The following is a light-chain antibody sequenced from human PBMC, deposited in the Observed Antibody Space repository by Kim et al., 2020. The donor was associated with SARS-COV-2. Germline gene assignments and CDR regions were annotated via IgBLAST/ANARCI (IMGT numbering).Light chain of an antibody. CDR3: AAWDDSLSAYVV. Sequence: QSVLTQPPSASGTPGQRVTISCSGSSSNIGSNYVYWYQQLPGTAPKHLIYRNNQRPSGVPDRFSGSKSGTSASLAISGLRSEDEADYYCAAWDDSLSAYVVFGGGTQLTVL. CDR2: RNN. J-gene: IGLJ2*01. V-gene: IGLV1-47*01. CDR1: SSNIGSNY.